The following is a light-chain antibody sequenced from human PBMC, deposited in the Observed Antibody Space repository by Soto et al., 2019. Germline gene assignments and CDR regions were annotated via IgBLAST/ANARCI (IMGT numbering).Light chain of an antibody. Sequence: QSVLTQPPSVPGAPGQRVTISCSGSSSNIGAGYDVHWYQQLPGTAPKLLISANNIRPSGVPDRFSGSKSGPSASLAITGLQAEDEADYYCQSYDSSLSGSGVFGGGTKLTVL. J-gene: IGLJ3*02. CDR2: ANN. V-gene: IGLV1-40*01. CDR1: SSNIGAGYD. CDR3: QSYDSSLSGSGV.